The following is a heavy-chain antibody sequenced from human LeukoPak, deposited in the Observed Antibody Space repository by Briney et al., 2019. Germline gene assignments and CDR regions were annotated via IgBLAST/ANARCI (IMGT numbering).Heavy chain of an antibody. D-gene: IGHD7-27*01. CDR1: GYTFTNYA. Sequence: ASVKVSCKASGYTFTNYAVKWVQQAPGQGLKWMGWINTIPGNPTYAQRFTGRLVFSFDTSVSPAFLQISSLKAEATAVFYCSRERGDRDTFDIWGQGTMVTVSS. J-gene: IGHJ3*02. CDR2: INTIPGNP. V-gene: IGHV7-4-1*02. CDR3: SRERGDRDTFDI.